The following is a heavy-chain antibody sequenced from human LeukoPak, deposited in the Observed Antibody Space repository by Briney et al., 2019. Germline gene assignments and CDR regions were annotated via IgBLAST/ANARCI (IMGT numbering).Heavy chain of an antibody. CDR3: RTTYPTLRAPDLYYYYYMDV. Sequence: SETLSLTCTVSGDSINSGSYQWSWIRQPAGKGLEWIGRTYTRGSTNYNPSLKSRVTISVDTSKNQFSLKLSSVTAADTAVYYCRTTYPTLRAPDLYYYYYMDVWGKGTTVTVSS. CDR2: TYTRGST. V-gene: IGHV4-61*02. D-gene: IGHD4-11*01. J-gene: IGHJ6*03. CDR1: GDSINSGSYQ.